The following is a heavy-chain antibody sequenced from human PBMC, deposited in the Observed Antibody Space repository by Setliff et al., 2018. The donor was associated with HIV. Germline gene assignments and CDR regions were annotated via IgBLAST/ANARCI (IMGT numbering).Heavy chain of an antibody. V-gene: IGHV4-34*01. CDR3: ARGATLLPGYSDRWEYFYMDV. D-gene: IGHD5-12*01. J-gene: IGHJ6*03. CDR2: IKHSGST. CDR1: GGSFSEYY. Sequence: SETLSLTCAVYGGSFSEYYWSWSRQSPGKGLEWIGEIKHSGSTHYNPPPKSRATISVDTSKNQFSLRLNSVTAADTAVYYCARGATLLPGYSDRWEYFYMDVWGKGTTVTVSS.